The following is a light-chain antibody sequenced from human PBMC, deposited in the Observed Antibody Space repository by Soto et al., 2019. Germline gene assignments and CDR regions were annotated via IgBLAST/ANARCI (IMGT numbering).Light chain of an antibody. CDR2: DAS. CDR3: QHYNNWLGT. V-gene: IGKV3-11*01. CDR1: QSVSSY. Sequence: EIVLTQSPATLSLSPGERATLSCRASQSVSSYLAWYQQKPGQAPRLLIYDASNRATGIPARFSGSGSGTDFTLPISRLQSEDFAVYYCQHYNNWLGTFGGGTKVDIK. J-gene: IGKJ4*01.